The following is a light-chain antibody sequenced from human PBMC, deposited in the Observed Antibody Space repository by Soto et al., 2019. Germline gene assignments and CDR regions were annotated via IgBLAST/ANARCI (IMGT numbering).Light chain of an antibody. CDR3: LLYYSDSLLV. CDR1: TGAVTSGHY. Sequence: QTVVTQEPSLTVSPGGTVTLTCGSSTGAVTSGHYPHWFQQKPGQAPRTLIYDTTNKHSWTPARFSGSLLGGQAALTLSGAQPEDEAEYYCLLYYSDSLLVFGGGTKLTVL. J-gene: IGLJ2*01. V-gene: IGLV7-46*01. CDR2: DTT.